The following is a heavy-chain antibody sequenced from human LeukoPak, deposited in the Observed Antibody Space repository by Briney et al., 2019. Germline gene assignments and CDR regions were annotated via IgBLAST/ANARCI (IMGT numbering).Heavy chain of an antibody. CDR1: GYSFPNYW. Sequence: GESLKISCKGSGYSFPNYWIGWVRQMPGKGLGWMGIIYPGDSDTTYKPSFQGHITVSPDMSISTAYLQCSSLKASDTAMYYCARSRAEKVPVWGSYRHHDAFDLWGQGTRVTVSS. CDR2: IYPGDSDT. D-gene: IGHD3-16*02. J-gene: IGHJ3*01. CDR3: ARSRAEKVPVWGSYRHHDAFDL. V-gene: IGHV5-51*01.